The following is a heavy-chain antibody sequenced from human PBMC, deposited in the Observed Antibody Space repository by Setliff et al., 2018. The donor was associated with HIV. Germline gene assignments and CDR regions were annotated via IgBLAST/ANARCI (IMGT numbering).Heavy chain of an antibody. CDR1: GGSFSDYY. CDR3: ARGGYYFGSSLIEYFQH. CDR2: INHSGRT. Sequence: ETLSLTCAVSGGSFSDYYWSWIRQPPGKGLEWIGEINHSGRTIQSPSLGSRVTISIDTSKNQFSLKLSSVTAADTAVYYCARGGYYFGSSLIEYFQHWGQGTLVTVSS. D-gene: IGHD3-22*01. V-gene: IGHV4-34*01. J-gene: IGHJ1*01.